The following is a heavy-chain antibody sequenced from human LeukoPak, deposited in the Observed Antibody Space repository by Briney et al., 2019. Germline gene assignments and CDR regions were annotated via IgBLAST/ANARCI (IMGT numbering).Heavy chain of an antibody. CDR1: GFSFTSYW. V-gene: IGHV3-7*01. CDR2: IKYDGSDE. D-gene: IGHD3-22*01. CDR3: ARKLYYYGTSPAGWFGP. J-gene: IGHJ5*02. Sequence: PGGSLRLSCAASGFSFTSYWMSWMRQAPGKGLQWVANIKYDGSDEYYVDSVKGRFTISRDNAKNSLYLQMDGLRAEDTAVYHCARKLYYYGTSPAGWFGPWGQGTLVTVSP.